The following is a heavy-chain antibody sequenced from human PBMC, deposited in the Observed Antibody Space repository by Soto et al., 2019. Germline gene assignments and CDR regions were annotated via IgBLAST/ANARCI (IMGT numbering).Heavy chain of an antibody. Sequence: NPSETLSLTCAVYGGSFSGYYWSWIRQPPGKGMEWIGEINHSGSTNYNPSLKSRVTISVDTSKNQFSLKLSSVTAADTAEYYCTRARIVVVPAARYNWFDPWGQGTLVTVSS. CDR1: GGSFSGYY. CDR2: INHSGST. CDR3: TRARIVVVPAARYNWFDP. J-gene: IGHJ5*02. D-gene: IGHD2-2*01. V-gene: IGHV4-34*01.